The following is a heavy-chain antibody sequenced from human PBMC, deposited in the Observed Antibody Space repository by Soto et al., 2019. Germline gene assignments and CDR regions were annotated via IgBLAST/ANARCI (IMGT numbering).Heavy chain of an antibody. J-gene: IGHJ5*02. V-gene: IGHV3-23*01. D-gene: IGHD3-22*01. CDR1: GFTFSSYA. CDR2: ISGSGGST. Sequence: GGSLRLSCAASGFTFSSYAMSWVRQAPGKGLEWVSAISGSGGSTYYADSVKGRFTISRDNSKNTLYLQMNSLRAEDTAVYYCAKGELSYYYDSSGQRGAAFGAWGQGTLVTVSS. CDR3: AKGELSYYYDSSGQRGAAFGA.